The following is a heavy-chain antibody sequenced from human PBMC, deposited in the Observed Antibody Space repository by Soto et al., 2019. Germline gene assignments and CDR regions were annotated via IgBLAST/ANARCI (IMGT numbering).Heavy chain of an antibody. Sequence: PSQTLSLTCAISGDSVSSNSAAWNWIRLSPSRGLEWLARTYYRSRWYNDYAVSVRSRITVNPDTSNNQFSLQLTSVTPEDTAVYYCAGTTSHQWYYMDVWGKGTTLTVSS. J-gene: IGHJ6*03. CDR3: AGTTSHQWYYMDV. D-gene: IGHD1-7*01. CDR1: GDSVSSNSAA. CDR2: TYYRSRWYN. V-gene: IGHV6-1*01.